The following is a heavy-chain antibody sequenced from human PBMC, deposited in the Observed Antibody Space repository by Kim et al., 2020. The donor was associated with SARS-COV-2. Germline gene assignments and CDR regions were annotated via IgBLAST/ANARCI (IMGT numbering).Heavy chain of an antibody. CDR2: INPSGGST. V-gene: IGHV1-46*01. CDR3: ARAGWLAAVGTAGFDY. Sequence: ASVKVSCKASGYTFTSYYMHWVRQAPGQGLEWMGIINPSGGSTSYAQKFQGRVTMTRDTSTSTVYMELSSLRSEDTAVYYCARAGWLAAVGTAGFDYWGQGTLVTVSS. D-gene: IGHD6-13*01. J-gene: IGHJ4*02. CDR1: GYTFTSYY.